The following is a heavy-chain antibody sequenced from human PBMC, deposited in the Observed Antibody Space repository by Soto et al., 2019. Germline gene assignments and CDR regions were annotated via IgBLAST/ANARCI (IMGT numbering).Heavy chain of an antibody. D-gene: IGHD3-10*01. Sequence: LRLSCAASGFSFSIYSFNWVRQAPGKGLEWVSSITASSTYIHYADSVKGRFTISRDNAKNSLYLQMNSLRAEDTAVYYCARDNNFFDSGSGVDYWGQGTLVTVSS. J-gene: IGHJ4*02. CDR2: ITASSTYI. CDR3: ARDNNFFDSGSGVDY. V-gene: IGHV3-21*01. CDR1: GFSFSIYS.